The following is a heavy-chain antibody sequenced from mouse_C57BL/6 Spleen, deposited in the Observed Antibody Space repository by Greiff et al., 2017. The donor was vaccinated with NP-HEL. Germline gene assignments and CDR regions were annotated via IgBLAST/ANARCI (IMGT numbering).Heavy chain of an antibody. Sequence: QVQLQQSGPELVKPGASVKISCKASGYAFSSSWMNWVKQRPGQGLEWIGRIYPGDGDTNYNGKFKGKATLTADKSSSTAYMQLSSLTSEDSAVSFGAGHFDDWGKGTTLTVSS. V-gene: IGHV1-82*01. CDR2: IYPGDGDT. CDR3: AGHFDD. J-gene: IGHJ2*01. CDR1: GYAFSSSW.